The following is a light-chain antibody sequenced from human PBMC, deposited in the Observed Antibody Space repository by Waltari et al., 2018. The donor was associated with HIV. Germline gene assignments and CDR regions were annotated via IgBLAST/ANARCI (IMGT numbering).Light chain of an antibody. J-gene: IGLJ2*01. Sequence: QSALTQPASVSGSPGQSITISCTGPSSDVGGYNYVSWYQQHPGETPKLMIYEVSNRPSGVSNRFSGSKSGNTASLTISGLQAEDEADYYCSSYTSSSNVVFGGGTKLTVL. CDR1: SSDVGGYNY. CDR3: SSYTSSSNVV. V-gene: IGLV2-14*01. CDR2: EVS.